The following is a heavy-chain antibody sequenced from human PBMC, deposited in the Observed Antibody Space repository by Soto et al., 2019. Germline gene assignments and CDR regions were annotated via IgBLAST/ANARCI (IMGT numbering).Heavy chain of an antibody. CDR3: ARVTYYDISICFDP. V-gene: IGHV3-48*02. Sequence: GGSLRLSCAASGFTFSSYSMNWVRQAPGKGLEWVSYISSSSSTIYYADSVKGRFTISRDNAKNSLYLQMNSLRDEDTAVYYCARVTYYDISICFDPWGQGTLVTVSS. J-gene: IGHJ5*02. D-gene: IGHD3-9*01. CDR2: ISSSSSTI. CDR1: GFTFSSYS.